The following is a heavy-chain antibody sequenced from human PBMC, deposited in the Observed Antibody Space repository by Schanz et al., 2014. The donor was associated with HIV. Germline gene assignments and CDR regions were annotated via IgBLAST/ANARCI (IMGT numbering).Heavy chain of an antibody. Sequence: QVQLVQSGAEVKKPGSSVKISCKASGDSFSNLGINWVRPAPGQGLEWRGGIIPLFGATNYAPKFQDRVTISADEAASTAYMELNSLRSEDTAVYYCARDSPVAAGTLDYWGQGTLVTVSS. J-gene: IGHJ4*02. V-gene: IGHV1-69*01. CDR2: IIPLFGAT. CDR1: GDSFSNLG. CDR3: ARDSPVAAGTLDY. D-gene: IGHD6-13*01.